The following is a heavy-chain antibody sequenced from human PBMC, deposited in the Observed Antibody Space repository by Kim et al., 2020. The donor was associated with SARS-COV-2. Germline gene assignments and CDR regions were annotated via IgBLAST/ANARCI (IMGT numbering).Heavy chain of an antibody. CDR1: GGSFSGYY. D-gene: IGHD2-2*01. CDR2: INHSGST. V-gene: IGHV4-34*01. Sequence: SETLSLTCAVYGGSFSGYYWSWIRQPPGKGLEWIGEINHSGSTNYNPSLKSRVTISVDTSKNQFSLKLSSVIAADTAVYYCSRAREDCSSTSCYVGHAF. CDR3: SRAREDCSSTSCYVGHAF. J-gene: IGHJ3*01.